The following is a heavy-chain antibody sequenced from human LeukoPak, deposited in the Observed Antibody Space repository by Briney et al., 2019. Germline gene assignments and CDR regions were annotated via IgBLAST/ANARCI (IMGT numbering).Heavy chain of an antibody. CDR2: ICAYNGNT. V-gene: IGHV1-18*01. J-gene: IGHJ4*02. CDR1: GYTFTRYG. CDR3: WRADQYCFDL. D-gene: IGHD2-2*01. Sequence: ASVKVSCTASGYTFTRYGMSWVRQAPGQGLEWMGLICAYNGNTNYAQKLKGRVTITKDNSTSTAYMQMNSLRCDDTAVFYCWRADQYCFDLWGQGTLVTVSS.